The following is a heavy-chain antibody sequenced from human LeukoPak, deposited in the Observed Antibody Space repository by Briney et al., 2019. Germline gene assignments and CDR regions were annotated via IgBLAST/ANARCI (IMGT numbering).Heavy chain of an antibody. CDR2: INPNNGGT. D-gene: IGHD2-21*02. CDR3: ARDWRGGDLDAFDI. CDR1: GYTFTGYY. V-gene: IGHV1-2*02. J-gene: IGHJ3*02. Sequence: GASVKVSCKASGYTFTGYYMHWVRQAPGQGLEWVGWINPNNGGTSYAQKLQGRVTMTTDTSTSTAYMELRSLRSDDTAVYYCARDWRGGDLDAFDIWGQGTMVTVSS.